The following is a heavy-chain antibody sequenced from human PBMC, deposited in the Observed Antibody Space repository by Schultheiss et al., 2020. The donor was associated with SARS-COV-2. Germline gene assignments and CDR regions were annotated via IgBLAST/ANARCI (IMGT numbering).Heavy chain of an antibody. CDR3: AKHGYNWRIDY. Sequence: GGSLRLSCAVSGFKFSDYGTHWVRQAPGKGLEWVALIWNDGNNKFYTDSVKGRFTISRDNSKNTLYLQMNSLRAEDTAVYYCAKHGYNWRIDYWGQGTLVTVSS. V-gene: IGHV3-33*06. CDR2: IWNDGNNK. D-gene: IGHD5-24*01. J-gene: IGHJ4*02. CDR1: GFKFSDYG.